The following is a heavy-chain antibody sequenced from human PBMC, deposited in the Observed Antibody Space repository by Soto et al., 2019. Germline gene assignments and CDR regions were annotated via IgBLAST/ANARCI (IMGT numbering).Heavy chain of an antibody. CDR1: GYSFTIDW. V-gene: IGHV5-51*01. J-gene: IGHJ6*02. CDR3: ARLHWAGTPKADLDV. Sequence: GESLKISCHASGYSFTIDWIAWVRQMPWKGLECMGIIYPRDSDSRYTPSFQGQVTISVDKSVSTAYLQWSSLKASDTAMYYCARLHWAGTPKADLDVWGQGTTVTVSS. CDR2: IYPRDSDS. D-gene: IGHD1-7*01.